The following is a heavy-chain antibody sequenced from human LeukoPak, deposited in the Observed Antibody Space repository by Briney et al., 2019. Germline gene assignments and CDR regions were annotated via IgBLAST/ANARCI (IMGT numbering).Heavy chain of an antibody. J-gene: IGHJ5*02. D-gene: IGHD2-15*01. CDR1: GGSFSDYY. V-gene: IGHV4-34*01. CDR3: ARHTTYLGYCSGGSCYQRDWFDP. Sequence: PSETLSLTCAVYGGSFSDYYWSWIRQPPGKGLEWIGEINHSGSTNYNPSLKSRVTISVDTSKNQFSLKLNSVTAADTAVYYCARHTTYLGYCSGGSCYQRDWFDPWGQGTLVTVSS. CDR2: INHSGST.